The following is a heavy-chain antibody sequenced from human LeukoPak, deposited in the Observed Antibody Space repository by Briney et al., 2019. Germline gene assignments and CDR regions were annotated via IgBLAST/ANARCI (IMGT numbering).Heavy chain of an antibody. CDR2: INHSGST. CDR3: ARVDYYGSGSYH. CDR1: GGSFSGYY. D-gene: IGHD3-10*01. Sequence: SETLSLTCAVYGGSFSGYYWSWIRQPPGKGLEWIGEINHSGSTNYNPSLKSRVTISVDTSKNRFSLKLSSVTAADTAVYYCARVDYYGSGSYHWGQGTLVTVS. V-gene: IGHV4-34*01. J-gene: IGHJ4*02.